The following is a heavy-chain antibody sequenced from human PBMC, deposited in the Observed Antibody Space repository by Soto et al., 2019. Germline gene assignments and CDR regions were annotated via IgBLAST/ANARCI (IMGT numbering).Heavy chain of an antibody. V-gene: IGHV4-31*03. Sequence: QVQLQESGPGLVKPSQTLSLTCTVSGVSISSGGYYWSWIRQYPGKGPEWIGYIFYRGTSYYNPSLKSRVTMSVDTSKNQFSLKLSSVTAADTAVYYCAGSSTDVDTDMVAVYYGMDVWGHGTTVTVSS. D-gene: IGHD5-18*01. CDR1: GVSISSGGYY. CDR2: IFYRGTS. CDR3: AGSSTDVDTDMVAVYYGMDV. J-gene: IGHJ6*02.